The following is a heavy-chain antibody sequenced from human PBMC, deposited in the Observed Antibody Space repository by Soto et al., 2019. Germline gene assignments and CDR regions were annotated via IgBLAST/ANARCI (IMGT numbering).Heavy chain of an antibody. CDR3: ARKDKSGYFNWFDP. V-gene: IGHV5-51*01. D-gene: IGHD3-22*01. CDR1: GYRFTSYW. J-gene: IGHJ5*02. Sequence: PGESLKISCRTSGYRFTSYWIAWVRQMPGKGLEWMGIIFPSDSDTRYSPSFQGQVTISADRSTSTIFLQWASLKASDTAVYFCARKDKSGYFNWFDPWGQGTLVTVSS. CDR2: IFPSDSDT.